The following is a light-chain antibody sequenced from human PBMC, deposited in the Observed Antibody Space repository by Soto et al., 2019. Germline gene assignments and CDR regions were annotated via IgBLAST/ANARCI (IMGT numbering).Light chain of an antibody. J-gene: IGKJ2*01. CDR3: QVYGNSPMYT. CDR2: AAS. Sequence: EIVLTQSPGTLSLSPGERATFSCRASQSVSNSSLAWYHQKPCQAPRLLLFAASRRATGIPDTFSGSGSGTDFTLTISRLEPEDFAVYYCQVYGNSPMYTFGQGTRLEIK. CDR1: QSVSNSS. V-gene: IGKV3-20*01.